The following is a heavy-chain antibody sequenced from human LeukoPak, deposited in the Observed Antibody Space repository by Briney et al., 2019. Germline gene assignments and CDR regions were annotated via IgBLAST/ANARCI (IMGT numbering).Heavy chain of an antibody. D-gene: IGHD3-10*01. CDR3: ARDPPGGSGSYSWFDP. CDR1: GYTFTGYY. V-gene: IGHV1-18*04. Sequence: ASVKVSCKASGYTFTGYYMHWVRQAPGQGLEWMGWISAYNGNTNYAQKLQGRVTMTTDTSTSTAYMELRSLRSDDTAVYYCARDPPGGSGSYSWFDPWGQGTLVTVSS. CDR2: ISAYNGNT. J-gene: IGHJ5*02.